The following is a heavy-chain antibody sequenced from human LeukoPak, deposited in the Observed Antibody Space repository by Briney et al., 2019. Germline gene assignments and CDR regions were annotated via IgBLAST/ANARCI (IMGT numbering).Heavy chain of an antibody. CDR3: ARDSRGWTHDY. CDR1: GFTFSTYW. V-gene: IGHV3-74*01. Sequence: GGSLRLSCAASGFTFSTYWMHWVRQAPGKGLVWVSRINNDGSNTGYADSVKGRFTTSRDNVKNMVYLQMNSLTAEDTAVYYCARDSRGWTHDYWGQGTLVTVSS. J-gene: IGHJ4*02. D-gene: IGHD3-10*01. CDR2: INNDGSNT.